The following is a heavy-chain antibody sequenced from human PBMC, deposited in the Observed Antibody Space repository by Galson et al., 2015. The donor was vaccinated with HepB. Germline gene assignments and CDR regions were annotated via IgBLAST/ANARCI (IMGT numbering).Heavy chain of an antibody. CDR2: FDPEDGET. CDR1: GYTLTELS. Sequence: SVKVSCKVSGYTLTELSMHWVRQAPGKGLEWMGGFDPEDGETIYAQKFQGRVAMTEDTSTDTAYMELSSLRSEDTAVYYCATIFERGLPQPFDYWGQGTLVTVSS. V-gene: IGHV1-24*01. CDR3: ATIFERGLPQPFDY. D-gene: IGHD5-18*01. J-gene: IGHJ4*02.